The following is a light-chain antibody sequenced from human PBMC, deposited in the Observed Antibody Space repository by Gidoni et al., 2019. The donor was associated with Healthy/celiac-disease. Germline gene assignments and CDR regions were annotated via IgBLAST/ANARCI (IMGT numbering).Light chain of an antibody. CDR3: NPRDRSGNNLYV. CDR1: SLRSYY. CDR2: GKN. V-gene: IGLV3-19*01. J-gene: IGLJ1*01. Sequence: SSELTQDPAVSVALGQTVRITCQGDSLRSYYASWYQQKPGQATVLVIYGKNNRPSGIPDRFSGSSSGNTASLNITGAQAEDEADYYCNPRDRSGNNLYVFGTGTKVTVL.